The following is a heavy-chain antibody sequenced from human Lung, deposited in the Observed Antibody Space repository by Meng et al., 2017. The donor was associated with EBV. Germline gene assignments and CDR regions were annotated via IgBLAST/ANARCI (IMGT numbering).Heavy chain of an antibody. Sequence: QVQLQESGPGLVKPSQTLSLTCTVSGGSISSGGFYWSWIRQHPGKGLEWIGYIYYSGSTYYNPSLRSRVAISIDTSKNQFSLKLSSVAAADTAVYYCARGPYYYGLSAYYYYWGQGSLVTVSS. CDR3: ARGPYYYGLSAYYYY. CDR2: IYYSGST. CDR1: GGSISSGGFY. J-gene: IGHJ4*02. V-gene: IGHV4-31*03. D-gene: IGHD3-22*01.